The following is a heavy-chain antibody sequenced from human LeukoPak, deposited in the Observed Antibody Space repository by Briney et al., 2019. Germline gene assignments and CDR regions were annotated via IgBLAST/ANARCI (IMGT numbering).Heavy chain of an antibody. D-gene: IGHD3-22*01. CDR1: GYTFTSYG. CDR3: ARDRSYYDSSGYRLFDY. V-gene: IGHV1-18*01. J-gene: IGHJ4*02. Sequence: GASVKVSCKASGYTFTSYGISWVRQAPGQGLEWMGWISAYNGNTNYAQKLQGRVTMTTDTSTSTAYMELRSLRSDDTAVYYCARDRSYYDSSGYRLFDYWGQGTLVTVSS. CDR2: ISAYNGNT.